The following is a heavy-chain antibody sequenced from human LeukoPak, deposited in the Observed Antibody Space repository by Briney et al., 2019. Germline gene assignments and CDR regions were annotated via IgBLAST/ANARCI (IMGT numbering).Heavy chain of an antibody. CDR1: GGTFSSYA. J-gene: IGHJ4*02. CDR2: IIPIFGTP. D-gene: IGHD3-22*01. CDR3: ARRLYDSSGYCSIFDY. V-gene: IGHV1-69*13. Sequence: SVKVSCKASGGTFSSYAISWVRQAPGQGLEWMGGIIPIFGTPNYAQKFQDRVTITADESTNTAYMELSSLRSEDTAVYYCARRLYDSSGYCSIFDYWGQGTLVTVSS.